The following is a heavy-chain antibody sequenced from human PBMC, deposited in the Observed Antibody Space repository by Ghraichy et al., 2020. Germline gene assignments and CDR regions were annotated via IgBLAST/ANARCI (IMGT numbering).Heavy chain of an antibody. Sequence: SVKVSCKASGGTFSTYTISWVRQAPGQGLQWMGRIISILGKANYAQEFQGRVTITADKSTSTAYMELSSLTSEDTAVYYCAREGPVTTVHYYNAMDVWGQGTTVTASS. J-gene: IGHJ6*02. V-gene: IGHV1-69*08. CDR3: AREGPVTTVHYYNAMDV. CDR1: GGTFSTYT. D-gene: IGHD4-17*01. CDR2: IISILGKA.